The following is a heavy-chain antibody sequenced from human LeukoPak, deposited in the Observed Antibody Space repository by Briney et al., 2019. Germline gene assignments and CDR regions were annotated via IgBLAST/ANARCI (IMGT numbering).Heavy chain of an antibody. CDR1: GGPIYSYY. D-gene: IGHD3-22*01. Sequence: HSQTLSLTCTVSGGPIYSYYWSWIRQTAGKGLEWIGRLYPGVSPNYNPSLKSRVTMSVDTSKKQFALKLNTVTAADTAVYYCARLRFYDSTGYSPGHYMDVWGKGTTVTVSS. J-gene: IGHJ6*03. CDR2: LYPGVSP. CDR3: ARLRFYDSTGYSPGHYMDV. V-gene: IGHV4-4*07.